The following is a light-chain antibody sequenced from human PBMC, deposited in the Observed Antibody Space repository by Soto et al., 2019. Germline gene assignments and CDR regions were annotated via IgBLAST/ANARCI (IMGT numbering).Light chain of an antibody. Sequence: ALTQPPSASGSPGQSVTISCTGTSSDVGAYNFVSWYQQHPGKAPKLMIYEVSKRPSGVPDRFSGSKSGNTASLTVSGLQAEDEADYYCSSYAGSNNWVFGGGTKLTVL. CDR1: SSDVGAYNF. CDR2: EVS. V-gene: IGLV2-8*01. J-gene: IGLJ3*02. CDR3: SSYAGSNNWV.